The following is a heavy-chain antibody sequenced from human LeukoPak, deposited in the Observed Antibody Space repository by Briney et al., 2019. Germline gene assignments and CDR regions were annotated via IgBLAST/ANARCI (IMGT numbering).Heavy chain of an antibody. CDR3: ARGGGFYDFLN. Sequence: SETLSLTRTVSGASISSYYWSWIRQPPGKGLEWIGYIFYSGSTNYNPSLKSRVTMSVDTSKNQFSLKLSSVTAADTAVYYCARGGGFYDFLNWGQGTLVTVSS. CDR2: IFYSGST. CDR1: GASISSYY. J-gene: IGHJ4*02. V-gene: IGHV4-59*12. D-gene: IGHD5/OR15-5a*01.